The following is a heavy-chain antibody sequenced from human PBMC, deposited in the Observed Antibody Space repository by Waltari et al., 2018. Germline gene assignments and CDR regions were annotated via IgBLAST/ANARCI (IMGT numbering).Heavy chain of an antibody. V-gene: IGHV1-69*14. J-gene: IGHJ5*02. CDR2: IIPIFGTA. CDR1: GGTFSNSA. Sequence: QVQLVQSGAEVKKPGSSVKVSCKASGGTFSNSAISWVRQAPGQGLEGMGGIIPIFGTANYEQKFQGRVTITADKSTSTAYMELSSLRSEDTAVYYCARAADLRNNWFDPWGQGTLVTVSS. CDR3: ARAADLRNNWFDP.